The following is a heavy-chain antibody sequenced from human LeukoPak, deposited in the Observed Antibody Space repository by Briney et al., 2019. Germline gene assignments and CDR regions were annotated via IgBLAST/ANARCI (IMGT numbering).Heavy chain of an antibody. D-gene: IGHD1-26*01. CDR1: GGSFSGHY. V-gene: IGHV4-34*01. CDR3: ARSGSYPHLVW. CDR2: INHSGST. Sequence: SETLSLTCAVYGGSFSGHYWSWIRQPPGKGLEWIGEINHSGSTNYNPSLKSRVIISVDTSKNQFSLKLSSVTAADTAVYYCARSGSYPHLVWWGQGTLVTVSS. J-gene: IGHJ4*02.